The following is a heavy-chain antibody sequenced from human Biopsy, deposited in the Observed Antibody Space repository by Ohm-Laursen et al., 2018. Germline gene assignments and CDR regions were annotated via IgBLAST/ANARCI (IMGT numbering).Heavy chain of an antibody. D-gene: IGHD1-1*01. V-gene: IGHV1-24*01. CDR1: GYTLTELS. Sequence: ASVTASCKVSGYTLTELSMHWVRQAPGRGLEWMGGFAPENGKTIYAQKFQGRVTMTEDTSTDTAYMELSSLRSEDTAVYYCAADINVWNVNYWGQGTQVTVSS. J-gene: IGHJ4*02. CDR2: FAPENGKT. CDR3: AADINVWNVNY.